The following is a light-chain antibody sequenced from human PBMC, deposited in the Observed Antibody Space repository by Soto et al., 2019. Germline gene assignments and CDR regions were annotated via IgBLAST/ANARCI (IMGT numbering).Light chain of an antibody. J-gene: IGLJ1*01. CDR1: SSDVGNYDY. Sequence: QSALTQPRSVSGSPGQSVTLSCTGTSSDVGNYDYVSWYQQHPGMAPRLIIYDVSKRPSGVPDRFSGSKSGNTASLTISGLQAEGEADYYCCSYAGSYIQYVFGAGTKVTV. V-gene: IGLV2-11*01. CDR2: DVS. CDR3: CSYAGSYIQYV.